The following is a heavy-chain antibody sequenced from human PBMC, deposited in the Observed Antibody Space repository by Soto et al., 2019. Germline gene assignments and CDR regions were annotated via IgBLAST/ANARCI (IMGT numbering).Heavy chain of an antibody. Sequence: SETLSLTCTVSGGSISSYYWSWIRQPPGKGLEWIGYIYYSGSTNYNPSLKSRVTISVDTSKNQFSLKLSSVTAADTAVYYCARGSMVGATNLPYYFGYWGQGTLVTVSS. CDR1: GGSISSYY. CDR2: IYYSGST. V-gene: IGHV4-59*01. D-gene: IGHD1-26*01. J-gene: IGHJ4*02. CDR3: ARGSMVGATNLPYYFGY.